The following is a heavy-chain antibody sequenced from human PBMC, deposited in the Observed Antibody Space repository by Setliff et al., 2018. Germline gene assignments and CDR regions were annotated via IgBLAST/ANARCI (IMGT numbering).Heavy chain of an antibody. Sequence: PSETLSLTCSVYGESFSNNYWAWVRQPPGKGLEWIGTVSFFGASYSNPSLKSRLTISLDKSGNRFSLNLTSVTAADTALYYCARDPGFHSGTWCLGDWGQGIQVTVS. CDR1: GESFSNNY. V-gene: IGHV4-39*07. J-gene: IGHJ4*02. CDR2: VSFFGAS. CDR3: ARDPGFHSGTWCLGD. D-gene: IGHD2-8*01.